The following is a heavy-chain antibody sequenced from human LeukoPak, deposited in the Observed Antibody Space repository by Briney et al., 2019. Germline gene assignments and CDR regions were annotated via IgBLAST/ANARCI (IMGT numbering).Heavy chain of an antibody. V-gene: IGHV4-30-4*07. CDR3: ARQMDYYDSSGYYFGFHLYAFDI. J-gene: IGHJ3*02. D-gene: IGHD3-22*01. CDR2: IYNSGNT. Sequence: PSETLSLTCAVSGGSISSGDYSWSWIRQPPGEGLEWIGFIYNSGNTYYNPSLKSRVTLSVDTSKNQFSLNLSSVTAADTAVYYCARQMDYYDSSGYYFGFHLYAFDIWGQGTMVTVSS. CDR1: GGSISSGDYS.